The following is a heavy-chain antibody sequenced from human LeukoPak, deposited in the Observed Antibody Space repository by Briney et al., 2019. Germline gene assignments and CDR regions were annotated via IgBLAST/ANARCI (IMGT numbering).Heavy chain of an antibody. CDR2: INPSGGST. J-gene: IGHJ4*02. CDR1: GYTFTSYG. Sequence: ASVKVSCKASGYTFTSYGISWVRQAPGQGLEWMGIINPSGGSTSYAQKFQGRVTMTRDTSTSTVYMELSSLRSEDTAVYYCARGSSGYYQLDYWGQGTLVTVSS. D-gene: IGHD3-22*01. V-gene: IGHV1-46*01. CDR3: ARGSSGYYQLDY.